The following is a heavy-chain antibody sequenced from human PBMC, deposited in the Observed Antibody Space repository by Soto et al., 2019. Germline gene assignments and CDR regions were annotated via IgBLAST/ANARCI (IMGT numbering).Heavy chain of an antibody. CDR2: ISYDGSDR. Sequence: GGSLRLSCEGPGFTFSDYGFHWVRQAPGKGLEWVAMISYDGSDRYYRDSVQGRFTISRDDSKSISTAYLQWSSLRASDTAMYYCARRVYYYDSSTPFDYWGQGTLVTVSS. J-gene: IGHJ4*02. CDR3: ARRVYYYDSSTPFDY. D-gene: IGHD3-22*01. V-gene: IGHV3-30*03. CDR1: GFTFSDYG.